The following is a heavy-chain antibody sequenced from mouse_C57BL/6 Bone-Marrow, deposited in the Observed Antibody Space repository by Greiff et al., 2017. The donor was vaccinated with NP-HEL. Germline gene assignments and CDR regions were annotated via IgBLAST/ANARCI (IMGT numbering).Heavy chain of an antibody. Sequence: VQLQQSGPELVKPGASVKIPCKASGHTFTDYNMDWVKQSHGKSLEWIGDINPNNGGTIYNQKFKGKATLTVDKSSSTAYMELRSLTSEDTAVYYCARSGSTMVTKYYFDYWGQGTTLPVSS. CDR1: GHTFTDYN. V-gene: IGHV1-18*01. J-gene: IGHJ2*01. CDR3: ARSGSTMVTKYYFDY. CDR2: INPNNGGT. D-gene: IGHD2-2*01.